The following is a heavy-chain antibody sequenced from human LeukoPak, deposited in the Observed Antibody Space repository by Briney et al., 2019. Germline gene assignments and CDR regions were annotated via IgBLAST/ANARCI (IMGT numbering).Heavy chain of an antibody. CDR3: ARGAQSSGYYLYYFDY. CDR2: MNPNSGNT. Sequence: ASVKVSCKASGYTFTSYGISWVRQAPGQGLEWMGWMNPNSGNTGYAQKFQGRVTITRNTSISTAYMELSSLRSEDTAVYYCARGAQSSGYYLYYFDYWGQGTLVTVSS. D-gene: IGHD3-22*01. V-gene: IGHV1-8*03. CDR1: GYTFTSYG. J-gene: IGHJ4*02.